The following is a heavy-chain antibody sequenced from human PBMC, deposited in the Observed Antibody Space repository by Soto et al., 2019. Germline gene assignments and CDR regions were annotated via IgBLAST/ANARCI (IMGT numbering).Heavy chain of an antibody. CDR2: ISYDGSNK. Sequence: QVQLVESGGGVVQTGRSLRLSCAASGFTFSSYAMHWVRQAPGKGLEWVAVISYDGSNKYYADSVKGRFTISRDNSKNTLYLQMNSLRAEDTAVYYCARDQGGFDYWGQGTLVTVSS. J-gene: IGHJ4*02. V-gene: IGHV3-30-3*01. CDR1: GFTFSSYA. CDR3: ARDQGGFDY.